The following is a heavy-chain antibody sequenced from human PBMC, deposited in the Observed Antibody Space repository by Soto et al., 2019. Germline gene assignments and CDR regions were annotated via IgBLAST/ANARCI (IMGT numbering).Heavy chain of an antibody. Sequence: ETLSLTCAVSGGSISSSNWWSWVRQPPGKGLEWIGEIYHSGSTNYNPSLKSRVTISVDKSKNQFSLKLSSVTAADTAVYYCARVTRYSSSPYYYYGMDVWGQGTTVTVS. D-gene: IGHD6-13*01. J-gene: IGHJ6*02. CDR1: GGSISSSNW. V-gene: IGHV4-4*02. CDR3: ARVTRYSSSPYYYYGMDV. CDR2: IYHSGST.